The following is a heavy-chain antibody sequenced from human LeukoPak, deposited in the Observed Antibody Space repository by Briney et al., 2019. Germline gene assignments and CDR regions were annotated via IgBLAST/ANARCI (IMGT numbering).Heavy chain of an antibody. V-gene: IGHV4-59*12. CDR3: ASNYYDSSGYQFVGAFDI. CDR1: GGSISSYY. Sequence: SETLSLTCTVSGGSISSYYWSWIRQPPGKGLEWIGYIYYSGSTNYNPSLKSRVTISVDKSKNQFSLKLSSVTAADTAVYYCASNYYDSSGYQFVGAFDIWGQGTMVTVSS. CDR2: IYYSGST. J-gene: IGHJ3*02. D-gene: IGHD3-22*01.